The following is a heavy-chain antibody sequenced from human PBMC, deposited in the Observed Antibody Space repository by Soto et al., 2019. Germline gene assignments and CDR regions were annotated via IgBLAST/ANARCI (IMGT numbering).Heavy chain of an antibody. V-gene: IGHV1-46*01. CDR1: GYTFTSYY. J-gene: IGHJ6*02. CDR3: AYSYGYAGGMDV. Sequence: QVQLVQSGAEVKKPGASVKVSCKASGYTFTSYYMHWVRQAPGQGLEWMGIINPSGGSTSYAKKFQGRVTMTSDTSTSTAYMELSSLRSEDTAVYYCAYSYGYAGGMDVWGQGTTVTVSS. D-gene: IGHD5-18*01. CDR2: INPSGGST.